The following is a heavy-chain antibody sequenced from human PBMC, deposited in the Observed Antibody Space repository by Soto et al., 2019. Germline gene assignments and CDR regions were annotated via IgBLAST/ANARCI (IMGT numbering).Heavy chain of an antibody. J-gene: IGHJ4*02. Sequence: EVQLLDSGGGLVQPGGSLRLSCVASGFTFSTYAMTWVRQAPGKGLEWVSAISGSGSGTNYADSVKGRFTISRDNSKNIRYLHMNSLRAEDTAVYYCSKEKPSTSCFYYWGPGTLVTVSS. V-gene: IGHV3-23*01. CDR3: SKEKPSTSCFYY. CDR1: GFTFSTYA. D-gene: IGHD1-1*01. CDR2: ISGSGSGT.